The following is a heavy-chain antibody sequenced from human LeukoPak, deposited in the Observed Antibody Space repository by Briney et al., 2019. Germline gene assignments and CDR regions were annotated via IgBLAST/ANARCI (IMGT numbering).Heavy chain of an antibody. CDR3: ATVRPTDDPYYFDY. V-gene: IGHV1-24*01. CDR2: FEPEEGET. J-gene: IGHJ4*02. Sequence: ASVKVSCKVSGYTLTELSMHWVRQAPGKGLEWMGGFEPEEGETIYAQKFQGRVTMTEDTSSDTAYMELSSLRSEDTAVYYCATVRPTDDPYYFDYWGQGALITVSS. CDR1: GYTLTELS. D-gene: IGHD2-21*01.